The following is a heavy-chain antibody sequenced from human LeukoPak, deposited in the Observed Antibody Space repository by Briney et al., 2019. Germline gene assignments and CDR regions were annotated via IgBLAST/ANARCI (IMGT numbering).Heavy chain of an antibody. V-gene: IGHV1-8*02. J-gene: IGHJ5*02. D-gene: IGHD4-17*01. CDR2: MNPNSGNT. CDR1: GGTFSSYA. CDR3: ARGPQPRMTTVTRGWFDP. Sequence: ASVKVSCKASGGTFSSYAISWVRQATGQGLEWMGWMNPNSGNTGYAQKFQGRVTMTRNTSISTAYMELSSLRSEDTAVYYCARGPQPRMTTVTRGWFDPWGQGTLVTVSS.